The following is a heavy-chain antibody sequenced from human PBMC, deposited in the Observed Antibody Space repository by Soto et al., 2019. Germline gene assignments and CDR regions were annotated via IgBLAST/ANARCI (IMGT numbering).Heavy chain of an antibody. CDR1: GGSISSTNW. V-gene: IGHV4-4*02. CDR2: IYHSGST. CDR3: ASMGYHYGSGSYPLDY. D-gene: IGHD3-10*01. J-gene: IGHJ4*02. Sequence: SETLSLTCAVSGGSISSTNWWSWVRQPPGKGLEWIGVIYHSGSTHYNPSLKSRVTISLDTSKNQFSLNLRSVTAADTAVYYCASMGYHYGSGSYPLDYWGQGTLVTVSS.